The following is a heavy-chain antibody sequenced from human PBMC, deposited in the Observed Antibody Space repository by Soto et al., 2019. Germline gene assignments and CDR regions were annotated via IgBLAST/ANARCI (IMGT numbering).Heavy chain of an antibody. Sequence: SETLSLTCAVSGGSINNFYWSWIRQPPGKGLEWLGYIYSSGDTYYSPSLKSRVTISVDRSKNQFSLKLSSVTAADTAVYYCARDYPYFTLTTTGGMDVWGQGTTVTVSS. D-gene: IGHD4-17*01. CDR2: IYSSGDT. J-gene: IGHJ6*02. CDR1: GGSINNFY. V-gene: IGHV4-59*01. CDR3: ARDYPYFTLTTTGGMDV.